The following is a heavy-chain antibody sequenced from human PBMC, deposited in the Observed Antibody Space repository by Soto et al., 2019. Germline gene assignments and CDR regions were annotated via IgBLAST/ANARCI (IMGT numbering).Heavy chain of an antibody. CDR2: TYYSGST. J-gene: IGHJ4*02. CDR3: AREKVVVITRYFDY. V-gene: IGHV4-30-4*01. Sequence: PSETLSLTCTVSGGSISSGDYYWSWIRQPPGKGLEWIGYTYYSGSTYYNPSLKSRVTISVDTSKNQFSLKLSSVTAADTAVYYCAREKVVVITRYFDYWGQGTLVTVSS. D-gene: IGHD3-22*01. CDR1: GGSISSGDYY.